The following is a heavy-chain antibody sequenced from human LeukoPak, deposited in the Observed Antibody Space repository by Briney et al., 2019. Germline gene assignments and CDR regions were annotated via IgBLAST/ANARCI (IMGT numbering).Heavy chain of an antibody. CDR2: INWNGGST. Sequence: PGGSLRLSCAASGFTFDDYGMSWVRQAPGKGLEWVSGINWNGGSTGYADSVKGRFTISRDNAKNSLYLQMNTLRAEDTALYHCAGEGDYYYYYMDVWGKGTTVTISS. CDR1: GFTFDDYG. CDR3: AGEGDYYYYYMDV. J-gene: IGHJ6*03. D-gene: IGHD1-26*01. V-gene: IGHV3-20*01.